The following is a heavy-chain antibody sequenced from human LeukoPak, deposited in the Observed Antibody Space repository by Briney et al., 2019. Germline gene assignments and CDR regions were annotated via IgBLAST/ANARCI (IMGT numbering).Heavy chain of an antibody. CDR1: GFTFSSYA. J-gene: IGHJ4*02. D-gene: IGHD3-16*01. CDR2: ISGSGGST. Sequence: HPWGSLRLSCAASGFTFSSYAMSWVRQAPGKGLEWVSAISGSGGSTYYADSVKGRFTISRDNSKNTLYLQMNSLRAEDTAVYYCAKDPGYDPCFDYWGQGTLVTVSS. V-gene: IGHV3-23*01. CDR3: AKDPGYDPCFDY.